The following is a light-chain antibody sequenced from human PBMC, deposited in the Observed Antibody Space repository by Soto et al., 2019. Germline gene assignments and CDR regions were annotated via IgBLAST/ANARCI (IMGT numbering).Light chain of an antibody. V-gene: IGKV3D-20*02. Sequence: EVVLTQSPGTLSLSPGERASLSCRASQSVSSSNLAWYQHKPGQAPRLLIYGASRRATGIPDRFRGSGSGTDFTPTISTLEPEDFAVYYCHQRSNWPPFTFGGGTKVDIK. CDR3: HQRSNWPPFT. CDR1: QSVSSSN. CDR2: GAS. J-gene: IGKJ4*01.